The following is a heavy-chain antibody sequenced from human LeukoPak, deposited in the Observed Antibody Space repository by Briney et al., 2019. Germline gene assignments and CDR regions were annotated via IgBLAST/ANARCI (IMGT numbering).Heavy chain of an antibody. CDR1: GYTFTSYA. CDR2: INAGNGNT. D-gene: IGHD5-18*01. V-gene: IGHV1-3*01. J-gene: IGHJ5*02. Sequence: ASVKVSCKASGYTFTSYAMHWVRQAPGQRLEWMGWINAGNGNTKYSQKFQGRVTITWDTSASTAYMELSSLRSEDTAVYYCARDPLDTAMVTWWFDPWGQGTLVTVSS. CDR3: ARDPLDTAMVTWWFDP.